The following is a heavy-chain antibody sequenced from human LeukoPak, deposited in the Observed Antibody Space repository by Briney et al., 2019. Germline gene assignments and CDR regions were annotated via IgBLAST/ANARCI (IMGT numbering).Heavy chain of an antibody. CDR2: LLHDGNTK. CDR1: GFSLSNYG. J-gene: IGHJ6*03. D-gene: IGHD1-14*01. Sequence: GGSLRLSCAASGFSLSNYGMHWVRQAPGKGLEWVAALLHDGNTKHYADSVKGRFTISRDISKNTFYLQMNSLTAEDTAVYYCARDHRPEIQYYYMDVWGKGTTVAVSS. V-gene: IGHV3-33*01. CDR3: ARDHRPEIQYYYMDV.